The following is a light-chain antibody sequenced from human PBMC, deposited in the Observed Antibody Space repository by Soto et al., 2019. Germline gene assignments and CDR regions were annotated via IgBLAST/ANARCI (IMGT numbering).Light chain of an antibody. CDR3: SSFTSSSTFV. Sequence: QSVLTQPASVSGSPGQSITISCTGTSSDVGGYNYVSWYQQHPGKAPKLIIYDVSNWPSGVSDRFSGSKSGNTASLTISGLQPEDEADYYCSSFTSSSTFVFGTGTKVTVL. CDR1: SSDVGGYNY. J-gene: IGLJ1*01. CDR2: DVS. V-gene: IGLV2-14*01.